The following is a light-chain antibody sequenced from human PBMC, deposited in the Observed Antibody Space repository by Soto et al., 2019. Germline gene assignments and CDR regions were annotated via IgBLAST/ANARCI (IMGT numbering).Light chain of an antibody. CDR3: QQYGSSLTWT. Sequence: IVLTQSPGTLSLSPGERATLSCRASQSVSSSYLAWYQQKPGQAPRLLIYGASSRATGIPDRFSGSGSGTDFTLTISRLEPEDFAVYYCQQYGSSLTWTFGQGTKVVIK. CDR2: GAS. J-gene: IGKJ1*01. CDR1: QSVSSSY. V-gene: IGKV3-20*01.